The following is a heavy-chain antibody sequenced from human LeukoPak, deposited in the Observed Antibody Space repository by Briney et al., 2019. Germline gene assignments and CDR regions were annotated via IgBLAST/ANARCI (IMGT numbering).Heavy chain of an antibody. CDR3: ARDGNYYDNGAYYDAFDV. Sequence: PGGSLRLSCAASGFTFSNYAMNWVRQAPGKGPECVSSISGSGSDIYYAESVKGRFTISRDNAENSVYLQMNSLRDEDTAVYYCARDGNYYDNGAYYDAFDVWGLGTRVIVSS. CDR1: GFTFSNYA. J-gene: IGHJ3*01. CDR2: ISGSGSDI. V-gene: IGHV3-21*01. D-gene: IGHD3-22*01.